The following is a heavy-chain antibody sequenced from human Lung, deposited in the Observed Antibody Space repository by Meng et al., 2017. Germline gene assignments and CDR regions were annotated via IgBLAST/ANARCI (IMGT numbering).Heavy chain of an antibody. CDR1: GFTFSTYW. D-gene: IGHD5-24*01. J-gene: IGHJ4*02. CDR3: GRSDGYIRD. Sequence: EVQLVESGGGLVQPGGSLRLSCAASGFTFSTYWMHWARQAPGKGLVWVSHINTDGSSTNHADSVKGRFTISRDNAKNTLYLQMNSLRAEDTAVYYCGRSDGYIRDWGQGTLVTVSS. CDR2: INTDGSST. V-gene: IGHV3-74*01.